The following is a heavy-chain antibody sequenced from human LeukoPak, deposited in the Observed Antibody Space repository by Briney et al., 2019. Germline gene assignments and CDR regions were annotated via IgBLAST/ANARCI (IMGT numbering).Heavy chain of an antibody. Sequence: GGSLRLSCAASGFTFSDYYMTWIRQAPGKGLEWVSYISSSGTTIYYADSVKGRFTISRDNAKNSLYLQMNSLRAEDTAVYYCARQSLSVSGSYYDDYWGQGTLVTVSS. CDR2: ISSSGTTI. V-gene: IGHV3-11*04. J-gene: IGHJ4*02. CDR3: ARQSLSVSGSYYDDY. CDR1: GFTFSDYY. D-gene: IGHD1-26*01.